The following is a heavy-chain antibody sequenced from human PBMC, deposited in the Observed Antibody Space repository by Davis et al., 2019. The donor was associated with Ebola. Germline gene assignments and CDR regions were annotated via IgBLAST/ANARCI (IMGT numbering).Heavy chain of an antibody. CDR1: GFTFSNAW. CDR2: ISSSGSTI. V-gene: IGHV3-48*04. J-gene: IGHJ4*02. D-gene: IGHD2-15*01. Sequence: GESLKISCAASGFTFSNAWMNWVRQAPGKGLEWVSYISSSGSTIYYADSAKGRFTISRDNAKNSLYLQMNSLRAEDTAVYYCARDSGDIVMDYWGQGTLVTVSS. CDR3: ARDSGDIVMDY.